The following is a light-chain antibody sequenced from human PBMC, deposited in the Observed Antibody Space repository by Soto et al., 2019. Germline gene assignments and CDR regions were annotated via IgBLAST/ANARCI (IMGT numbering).Light chain of an antibody. Sequence: QSALTQPASVSGSPGQSITISCTGTSSDVGGYNYVSWYQQHPGKAPKLMIYDVSNRPSGVSNPFSGSKSGNTASLTISGLQAADEADYYCSSYTSSSTLGVVAGETKLTV. V-gene: IGLV2-14*01. CDR1: SSDVGGYNY. CDR3: SSYTSSSTLGV. CDR2: DVS. J-gene: IGLJ2*01.